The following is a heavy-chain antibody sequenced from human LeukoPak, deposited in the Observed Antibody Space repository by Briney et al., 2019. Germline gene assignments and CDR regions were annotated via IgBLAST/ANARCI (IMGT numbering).Heavy chain of an antibody. V-gene: IGHV3-30*18. CDR1: GFTFSSYG. D-gene: IGHD2/OR15-2a*01. J-gene: IGHJ4*02. CDR3: AKEVSYYFDY. Sequence: PGRSLRLSCAASGFTFSSYGMHWVRQAPGKGLERVAVISYDGSNKYYADSVKGRFTISRDNSKNTLYLQMNSLRAEDTAVYYCAKEVSYYFDYWGQGALVTVSS. CDR2: ISYDGSNK.